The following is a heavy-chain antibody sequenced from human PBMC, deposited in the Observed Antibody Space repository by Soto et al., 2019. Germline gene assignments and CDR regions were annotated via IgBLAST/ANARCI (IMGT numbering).Heavy chain of an antibody. J-gene: IGHJ6*02. CDR1: GYTVTTYS. Sequence: GASVKVSCKASGYTVTTYSMHGVRQAPGQRLEWMGWIHAGNGNTEHSQKFQGRVTITRDTSASTAYLELGSLRSEDTAVYYCARAACSSTSCYNYYAYGMDVWGQGTAVTVSS. V-gene: IGHV1-3*01. CDR2: IHAGNGNT. CDR3: ARAACSSTSCYNYYAYGMDV. D-gene: IGHD2-2*01.